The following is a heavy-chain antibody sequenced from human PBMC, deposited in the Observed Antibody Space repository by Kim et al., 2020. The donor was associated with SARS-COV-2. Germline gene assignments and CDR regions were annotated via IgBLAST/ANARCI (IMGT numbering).Heavy chain of an antibody. CDR3: ASGGADWYGGS. D-gene: IGHD2-21*02. CDR1: GFTFSNYW. J-gene: IGHJ1*01. V-gene: IGHV3-7*01. Sequence: GGSLRLSCAASGFTFSNYWMHWIRQAPGKGLEWVAKIKQDGSEKYYVDSVKGRFTISRDNAKNSLHLQMNSLRAEDTAVYYCASGGADWYGGSWGQGTLVTVSS. CDR2: IKQDGSEK.